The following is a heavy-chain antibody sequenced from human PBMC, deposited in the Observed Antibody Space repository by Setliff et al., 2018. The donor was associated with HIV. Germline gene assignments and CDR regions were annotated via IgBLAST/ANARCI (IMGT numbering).Heavy chain of an antibody. CDR2: VFYSGNT. V-gene: IGHV4-39*07. Sequence: SETLSLTCTVSGGSISSSNYYWGWIRQSPGKGLEWIGSVFYSGNTYYNPSLKTRVTIAVNTYKNQFSLTLRSVTAADTAVYYCARDTLTMVRGVMFVPTESYLGMDVWGQGTTVTVSS. J-gene: IGHJ6*02. CDR1: GGSISSSNYY. D-gene: IGHD3-10*01. CDR3: ARDTLTMVRGVMFVPTESYLGMDV.